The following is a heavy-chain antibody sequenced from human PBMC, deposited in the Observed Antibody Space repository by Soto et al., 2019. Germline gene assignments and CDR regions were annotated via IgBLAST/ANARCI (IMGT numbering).Heavy chain of an antibody. CDR3: ARVNGFADYGDCGYYHYYYGMDV. J-gene: IGHJ6*01. CDR2: ISSSSSYI. CDR1: GFTFSSYS. D-gene: IGHD4-17*01. Sequence: EVQLVESGGGLVKPGGSLRLSCAASGFTFSSYSMNWVRQAPGKGLEWVSSISSSSSYIYYADSVNCRFTISRDNAKNSMYVQMNRPGAEDAAVYYCARVNGFADYGDCGYYHYYYGMDVWGQGTTVTVSS. V-gene: IGHV3-21*01.